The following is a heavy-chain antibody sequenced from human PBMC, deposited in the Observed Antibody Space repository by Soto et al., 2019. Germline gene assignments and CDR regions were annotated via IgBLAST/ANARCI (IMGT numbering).Heavy chain of an antibody. CDR3: ARGGDGYLGYYFDY. V-gene: IGHV3-66*01. Sequence: GGSLRLSCAASGFTVSSNYMSWVRQAPGKGLEWVSVIYSGGSTYYADSVKGRFTISRDNSKNTLYLQMNSLRAEDTAVYYCARGGDGYLGYYFDYWGQGTLVTVSS. CDR1: GFTVSSNY. D-gene: IGHD5-12*01. J-gene: IGHJ4*02. CDR2: IYSGGST.